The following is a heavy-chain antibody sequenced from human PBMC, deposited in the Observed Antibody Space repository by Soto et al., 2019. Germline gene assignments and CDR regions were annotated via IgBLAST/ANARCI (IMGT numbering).Heavy chain of an antibody. CDR3: ARVRLGRAFDI. CDR1: GYTFTSYG. D-gene: IGHD3-16*01. Sequence: ASVKVSCKASGYTFTSYGISWVRQAPGQGLEWMGWISAYNGNTNYAQKLQGRVTMTTDTSTSTAYMELRSLKTEDTAVYYCARVRLGRAFDIWGQGTMVTVSS. CDR2: ISAYNGNT. V-gene: IGHV1-18*01. J-gene: IGHJ3*02.